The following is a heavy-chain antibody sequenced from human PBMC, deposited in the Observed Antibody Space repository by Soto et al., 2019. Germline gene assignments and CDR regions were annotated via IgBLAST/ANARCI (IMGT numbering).Heavy chain of an antibody. Sequence: EVQLVESGGGLVQPGGSLRLSCAASGFTFSSYWMHWVRQAPGKGLVWVSRINSDGSSTNYADSVKGQFTISRDNAKNTLDLQMNSLRGDDTAVYYGGRGASGSYRLHYWGQGTLVTVSS. CDR2: INSDGSST. V-gene: IGHV3-74*01. CDR1: GFTFSSYW. CDR3: GRGASGSYRLHY. D-gene: IGHD3-10*01. J-gene: IGHJ4*02.